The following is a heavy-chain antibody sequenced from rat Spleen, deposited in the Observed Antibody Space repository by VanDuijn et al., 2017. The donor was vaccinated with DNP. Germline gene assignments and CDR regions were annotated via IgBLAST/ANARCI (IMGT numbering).Heavy chain of an antibody. D-gene: IGHD5-1*01. Sequence: EVQLVESDGGLVQPGRSLKLSCAASGFTFSNYGMAWVRQAPTKGLEWVASITNSGGSTYYRDSVKGRFTISRDNAKSTLYLQMDSLRSEDTATYYCTTGSFDYWGQGVMVTVSS. CDR2: ITNSGGST. CDR1: GFTFSNYG. J-gene: IGHJ2*01. CDR3: TTGSFDY. V-gene: IGHV5-27*01.